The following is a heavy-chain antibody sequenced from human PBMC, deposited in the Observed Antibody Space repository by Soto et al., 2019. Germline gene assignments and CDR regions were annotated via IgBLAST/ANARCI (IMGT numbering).Heavy chain of an antibody. CDR2: INHSGTT. Sequence: QVQLQQWGAGPLKPSETLSLTCAVRGGSCSSYQWSWIRQTPGQGLEWIGEINHSGTTNYNPSLKSRITMSVDTSKKEFSLKLTSLTAADTAVYYCARGWRFDPWGQGTLVTVS. CDR1: GGSCSSYQ. V-gene: IGHV4-34*02. D-gene: IGHD3-3*01. J-gene: IGHJ5*02. CDR3: ARGWRFDP.